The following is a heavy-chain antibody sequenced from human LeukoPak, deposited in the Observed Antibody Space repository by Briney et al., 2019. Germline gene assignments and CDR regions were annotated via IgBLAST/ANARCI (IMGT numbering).Heavy chain of an antibody. D-gene: IGHD3-22*01. CDR3: ARYYDSSGYTQGAFDI. J-gene: IGHJ3*02. Sequence: GGSLRLSCAASGFSVSTNFMSWVRQAPGKGLEWVSSFYRGGSTYYGDSVKGRFTTSRDHSMNTVYLQMNSLRAEDTAVYYCARYYDSSGYTQGAFDIWGQGTMVTVS. CDR1: GFSVSTNF. CDR2: FYRGGST. V-gene: IGHV3-66*02.